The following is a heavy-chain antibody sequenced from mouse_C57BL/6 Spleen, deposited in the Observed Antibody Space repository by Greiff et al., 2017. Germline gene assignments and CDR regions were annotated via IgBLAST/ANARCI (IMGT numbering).Heavy chain of an antibody. J-gene: IGHJ3*01. CDR3: ARCYDDDDGFAY. V-gene: IGHV1-7*01. D-gene: IGHD2-4*01. Sequence: QVHVKQSGAELAKPGASVKLSCKASGYTFTSYWMHWVKPRPGQGLEWIGYINPSSGYTKYNQKFKDKATLTADKSSSTAYMQLSSLTYEDSAVYYCARCYDDDDGFAYWGQGTLVTVSA. CDR2: INPSSGYT. CDR1: GYTFTSYW.